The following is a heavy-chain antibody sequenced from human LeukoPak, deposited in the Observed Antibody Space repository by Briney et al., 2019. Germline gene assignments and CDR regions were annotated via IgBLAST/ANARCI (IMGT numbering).Heavy chain of an antibody. D-gene: IGHD3-22*01. J-gene: IGHJ3*02. V-gene: IGHV4-31*03. Sequence: SQTLSLTCTVSGGSISSGGYYWSWIRQHPGKGLEWIGYIYYSGSTYYNPSLKSRVTISVDTSKNQFSLKLSSVTAADTAVYYCASTAESSGYYYLSSFHAFDIWGQGTMVTVSS. CDR3: ASTAESSGYYYLSSFHAFDI. CDR2: IYYSGST. CDR1: GGSISSGGYY.